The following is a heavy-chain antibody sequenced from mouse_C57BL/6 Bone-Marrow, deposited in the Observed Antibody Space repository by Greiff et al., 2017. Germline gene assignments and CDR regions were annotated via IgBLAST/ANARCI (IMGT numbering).Heavy chain of an antibody. V-gene: IGHV14-4*01. D-gene: IGHD1-1*01. Sequence: VQLQQSGAELVRPGASVKLSCTASGFNIKDDYMHWVKQRPEQGLERIGWIDPENGDTEYASQFPGKATITADTSSNTAYLQLSSLTSEDTAVYYCTIFYGSSFYYFDYWGQGTTLTVSS. CDR1: GFNIKDDY. CDR2: IDPENGDT. CDR3: TIFYGSSFYYFDY. J-gene: IGHJ2*01.